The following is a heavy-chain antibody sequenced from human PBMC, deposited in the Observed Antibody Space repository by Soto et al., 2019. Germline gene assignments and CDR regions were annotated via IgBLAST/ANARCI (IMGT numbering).Heavy chain of an antibody. J-gene: IGHJ2*01. CDR2: IKQDGSEK. D-gene: IGHD3-10*01. CDR1: GFTFSSYW. V-gene: IGHV3-7*01. CDR3: ARVSPGWYFDL. Sequence: EVQLVESGGGLVQPGGSLRLSCAASGFTFSSYWMSWVRQAPGKGLEWVANIKQDGSEKYYVDSVKGPFTISRDNAKNSLYLQMNSLRAEDTAVYYCARVSPGWYFDLWGRGTLVTVSS.